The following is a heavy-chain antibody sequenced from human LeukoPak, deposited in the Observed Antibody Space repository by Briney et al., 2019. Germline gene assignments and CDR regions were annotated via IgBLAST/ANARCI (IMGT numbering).Heavy chain of an antibody. D-gene: IGHD3-9*01. CDR3: ARVDILTGYYFFDS. Sequence: ASVKVSCKASGYTITSYGISWVRQAPGQGLEWMGWISSNDGNTYYVQNFQGRVTMTTDTSTSTAYMELRSLRSDDTAVYYCARVDILTGYYFFDSWGQGTLVTVSS. CDR2: ISSNDGNT. CDR1: GYTITSYG. V-gene: IGHV1-18*01. J-gene: IGHJ4*02.